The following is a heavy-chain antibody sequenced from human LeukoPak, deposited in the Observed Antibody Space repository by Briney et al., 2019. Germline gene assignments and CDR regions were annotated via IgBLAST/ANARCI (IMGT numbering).Heavy chain of an antibody. CDR3: AKDPYGYNSYYFDY. D-gene: IGHD5-24*01. CDR1: GFTFSSYA. J-gene: IGHJ4*02. V-gene: IGHV3-23*01. CDR2: ISSSGGST. Sequence: AGGSLRLSCAASGFTFSSYAMSWVRQAPGKGLEWVSAISSSGGSTYYADSVKGRFTISRDNSKNTLYLQMNSLRVEDTAVYYCAKDPYGYNSYYFDYWGQGTLGTDSS.